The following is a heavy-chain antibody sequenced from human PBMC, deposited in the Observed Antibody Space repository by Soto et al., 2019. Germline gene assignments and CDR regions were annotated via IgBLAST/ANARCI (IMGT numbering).Heavy chain of an antibody. J-gene: IGHJ6*02. V-gene: IGHV3-21*01. D-gene: IGHD6-25*01. Sequence: EVQLVESGGGLVKPGGSLRLSCTASGLIFSNYGMNWVRQAAGKRPEWVSSISSGGEYIDYADSVKGRLTISRDNANKILYLQVTSLGVEDTSVYYCATDGAAGDVIGVWGQGTTVSVSS. CDR1: GLIFSNYG. CDR2: ISSGGEYI. CDR3: ATDGAAGDVIGV.